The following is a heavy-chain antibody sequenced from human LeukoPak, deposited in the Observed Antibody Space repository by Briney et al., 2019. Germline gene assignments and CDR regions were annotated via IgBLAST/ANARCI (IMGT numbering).Heavy chain of an antibody. J-gene: IGHJ4*02. CDR1: GFTFSNYW. V-gene: IGHV3-21*01. CDR3: AREGATAGSGYYFDY. CDR2: ISSGSSSI. Sequence: GGSLRLSCAASGFTFSNYWMSWVRQAPGKGLEWVSSISSGSSSIYYADSVKGRFTISRDNTKKSPYLQMNSLRAEDTAVYYCAREGATAGSGYYFDYWGQGSLVTVSS. D-gene: IGHD6-13*01.